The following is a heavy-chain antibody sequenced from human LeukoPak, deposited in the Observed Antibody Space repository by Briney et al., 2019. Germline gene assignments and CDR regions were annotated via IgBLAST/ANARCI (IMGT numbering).Heavy chain of an antibody. J-gene: IGHJ3*02. Sequence: GGSLRLSCAASGFTFSSYGMHWVRQAPGKGLEWVAVISYDGSNKYYADSVKGRFTISRDNSKNTLYLQMNSLRAEDTAVYYCARRSRAYCGGDCNIRVNAFDIWGQGTMVTVSS. CDR3: ARRSRAYCGGDCNIRVNAFDI. V-gene: IGHV3-30*03. CDR2: ISYDGSNK. CDR1: GFTFSSYG. D-gene: IGHD2-21*02.